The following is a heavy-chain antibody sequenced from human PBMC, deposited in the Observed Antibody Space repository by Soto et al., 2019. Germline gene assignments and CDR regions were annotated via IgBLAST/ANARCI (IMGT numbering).Heavy chain of an antibody. D-gene: IGHD3-16*02. CDR2: ISDSGDRT. CDR3: XXXXGIIVKAGDAFDV. Sequence: EVQLMESGGGLVQPGGSLRLSCASSGFTLSMSAVNWVRQAPGKGLEWVSYISDSGDRTYYADSVKGRFTISRDRSKNTVSLQMDSLRAEDTAXXXXXXXXGIIVKAGDAFDVWGQGTKXTVSS. CDR1: GFTLSMSA. J-gene: IGHJ3*01. V-gene: IGHV3-23*01.